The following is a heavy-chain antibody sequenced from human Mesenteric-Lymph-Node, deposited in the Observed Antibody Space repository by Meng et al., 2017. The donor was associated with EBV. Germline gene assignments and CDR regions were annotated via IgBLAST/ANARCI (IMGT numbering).Heavy chain of an antibody. Sequence: AEVKKAGASVKVSCKGSGYTLTELSMHWVRQAPGKGLEWMGGFDPEDGETIYAQKLQGRVTMTEDTSTDTAYMELSSLRSEDTAVYYCAIVRGSYLNAEYFRDWGQGTLVTVSS. D-gene: IGHD1-26*01. CDR2: FDPEDGET. V-gene: IGHV1-24*01. J-gene: IGHJ1*01. CDR1: GYTLTELS. CDR3: AIVRGSYLNAEYFRD.